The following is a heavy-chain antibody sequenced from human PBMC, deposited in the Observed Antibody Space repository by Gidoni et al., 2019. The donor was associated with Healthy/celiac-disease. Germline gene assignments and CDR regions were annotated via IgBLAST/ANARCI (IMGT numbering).Heavy chain of an antibody. J-gene: IGHJ3*02. V-gene: IGHV3-23*01. CDR2: ISGSGGST. CDR1: GFHFSSYA. CDR3: AKDQLVVVETDAFDI. Sequence: EVQLLESGGGLLQPGGSLRLSCAASGFHFSSYAMSWVRQGPGKGLELVSDISGSGGSTYYADAVKGRFTISRDNSKNTLYLQMNSLRAEDTAVYYCAKDQLVVVETDAFDIWGQGTMVTVSS. D-gene: IGHD3-22*01.